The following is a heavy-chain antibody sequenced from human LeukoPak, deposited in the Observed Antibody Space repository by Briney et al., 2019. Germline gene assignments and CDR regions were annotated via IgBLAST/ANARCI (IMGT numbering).Heavy chain of an antibody. CDR1: GFTFSNFA. D-gene: IGHD6-19*01. J-gene: IGHJ4*02. V-gene: IGHV3-30*04. CDR3: AKDGGKAVAGTFDY. CDR2: VSSDGSTK. Sequence: GGSLRLSCAASGFTFSNFAMHWVRQAPGKELEHVAVVSSDGSTKYYPDSVRGRFIISRDNFKSTVYLQMNSLRIDDTAVYHCAKDGGKAVAGTFDYWGQGTLVTVSS.